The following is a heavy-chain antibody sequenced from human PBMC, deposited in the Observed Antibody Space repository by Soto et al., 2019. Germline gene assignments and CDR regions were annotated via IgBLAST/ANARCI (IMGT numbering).Heavy chain of an antibody. CDR3: ARAFYGGNSIGYYYYGMDV. CDR1: GGTFSSYT. CDR2: IIPILGIA. J-gene: IGHJ6*02. Sequence: QVQLVQSGAEVTKPGSSVKVSCKASGGTFSSYTISWVRQAPGPGLEWMGRIIPILGIANYAQKFQGRVTITADKSTSTAYMELSSLRSEDTAVYYCARAFYGGNSIGYYYYGMDVWGQGTTVTVSS. V-gene: IGHV1-69*02. D-gene: IGHD4-17*01.